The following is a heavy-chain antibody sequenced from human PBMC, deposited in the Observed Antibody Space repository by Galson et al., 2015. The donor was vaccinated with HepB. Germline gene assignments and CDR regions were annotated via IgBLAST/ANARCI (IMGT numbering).Heavy chain of an antibody. J-gene: IGHJ4*02. V-gene: IGHV6-1*01. CDR3: ARQQGGFDY. D-gene: IGHD6-13*01. Sequence: CAISGDSVSSNSVAWNWIRQSPSRGLEWLGRTYYRSKWYNDYAVSVKSRKTINPDTSKNQFSLQLNSVTPEDTAVYYCARQQGGFDYWGQGTLVNVSS. CDR1: GDSVSSNSVA. CDR2: TYYRSKWYN.